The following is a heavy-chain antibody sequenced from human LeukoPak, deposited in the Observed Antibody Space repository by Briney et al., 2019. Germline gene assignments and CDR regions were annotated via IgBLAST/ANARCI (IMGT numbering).Heavy chain of an antibody. CDR1: GFSFSNFA. J-gene: IGHJ4*02. CDR2: AGTGTDT. CDR3: AKEGSRRRFDFDS. V-gene: IGHV3-23*01. Sequence: GGSLRLSCAAAGFSFSNFAMSWVRQAPGRWLEWVSAAGTGTDTAYADSVKGRFTISRDNSKNTLYLQMNSLGAEDTAVYYCAKEGSRRRFDFDSWGRGTLITVSS. D-gene: IGHD3-16*01.